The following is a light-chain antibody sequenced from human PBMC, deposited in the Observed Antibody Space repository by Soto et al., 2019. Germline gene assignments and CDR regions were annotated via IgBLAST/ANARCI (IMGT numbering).Light chain of an antibody. Sequence: DIQMTQSPSSLSASVGDRVTITCQASQDISDSLNWYQQKPGKAPNLVIFGASNLETGVPSRFSGSGSGTDSTLTISSLQPEDIATYYCQQYDERPLTFGGGTNVEIK. CDR3: QQYDERPLT. CDR1: QDISDS. J-gene: IGKJ4*01. V-gene: IGKV1-33*01. CDR2: GAS.